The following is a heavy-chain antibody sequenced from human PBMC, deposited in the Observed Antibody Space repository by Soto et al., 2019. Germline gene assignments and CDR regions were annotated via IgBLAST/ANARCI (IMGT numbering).Heavy chain of an antibody. CDR3: ARDLVVNDYGDLWDYYYGMDV. V-gene: IGHV3-21*01. CDR2: ISSSSSYI. CDR1: GFTFSSYS. Sequence: GGSLRLSCAASGFTFSSYSMNWVRQAPGKGLEWVSSISSSSSYIYYADSVKGRFTISRDNAKNSLYLQMNSLRAEDTAGYYCARDLVVNDYGDLWDYYYGMDVWGQGTTVTVSS. J-gene: IGHJ6*02. D-gene: IGHD4-17*01.